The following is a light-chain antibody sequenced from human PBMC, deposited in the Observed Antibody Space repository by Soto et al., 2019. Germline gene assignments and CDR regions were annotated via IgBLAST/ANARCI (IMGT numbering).Light chain of an antibody. CDR1: QSIDTS. CDR2: DVS. Sequence: DIQMTQSPSTLSASVGDRATITCRASQSIDTSLDWYQHKPGKAPKLLMFDVSSLQSVVPSRFSGSGAGKESTLISSRVHSDDVATYYCQQYDYSRTFGQGTKVDIK. CDR3: QQYDYSRT. J-gene: IGKJ1*01. V-gene: IGKV1-5*01.